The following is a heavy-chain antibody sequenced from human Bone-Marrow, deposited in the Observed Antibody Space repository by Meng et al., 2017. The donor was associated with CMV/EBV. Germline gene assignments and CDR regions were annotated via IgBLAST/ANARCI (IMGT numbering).Heavy chain of an antibody. Sequence: GGSLRLSCAASGFTVSSYYMSWVRQAPGKGLEWVSVIYSGGNTYYADSVKGRFTISRDNSKNTLYLQMNSLRAEDTAVYYCARKGVVPAANSYYGMDVWGQGTTVTVSS. J-gene: IGHJ6*02. V-gene: IGHV3-53*01. CDR2: IYSGGNT. D-gene: IGHD2-2*01. CDR1: GFTVSSYY. CDR3: ARKGVVPAANSYYGMDV.